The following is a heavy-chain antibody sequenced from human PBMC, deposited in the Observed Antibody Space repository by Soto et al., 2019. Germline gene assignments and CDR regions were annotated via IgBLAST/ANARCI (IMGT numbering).Heavy chain of an antibody. CDR2: IYHTGTI. J-gene: IGHJ6*02. CDR1: GGSINSYY. V-gene: IGHV4-59*01. Sequence: QVHLQESGPGLVKPSETLSLTCAVSGGSINSYYWNWIRRPPGKELEWIAYIYHTGTISYNPSLKSRVTISMDTSKNLVSLNLTSVTADDTAVYYCARDKVYYGMDVWGQGTTGTVSS. CDR3: ARDKVYYGMDV.